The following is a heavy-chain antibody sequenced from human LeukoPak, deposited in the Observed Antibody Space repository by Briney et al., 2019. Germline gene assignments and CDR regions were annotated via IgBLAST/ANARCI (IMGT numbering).Heavy chain of an antibody. Sequence: GGSLRLSCAASGFTFSSYGMHWVRQAPGKGLEWVAFIRYDGSNKYYADSVKGRFTISRDNSKNTLYLQMNSLRAEDTAVYYCAKDALGSYSSCDYWGQGTLVTLSS. J-gene: IGHJ4*02. D-gene: IGHD1-26*01. CDR2: IRYDGSNK. CDR1: GFTFSSYG. CDR3: AKDALGSYSSCDY. V-gene: IGHV3-30*02.